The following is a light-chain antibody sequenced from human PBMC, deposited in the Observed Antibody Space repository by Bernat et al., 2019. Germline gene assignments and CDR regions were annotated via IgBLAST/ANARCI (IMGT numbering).Light chain of an antibody. V-gene: IGLV1-44*01. CDR2: GNG. Sequence: QSVLTQPPSASGTPGQRVTISCSGASSNIGSNTVSWYQQLPGTAPKLLIYGNGQRPSGVPDRLSGSRSGTSASLAIRWLQSEDEADYYWAAWDDRLNGWVFGGGTKLTVL. J-gene: IGLJ3*02. CDR3: AAWDDRLNGWV. CDR1: SSNIGSNT.